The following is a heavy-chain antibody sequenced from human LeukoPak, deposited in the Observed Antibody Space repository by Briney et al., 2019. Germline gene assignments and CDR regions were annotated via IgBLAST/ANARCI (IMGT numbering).Heavy chain of an antibody. D-gene: IGHD6-13*01. Sequence: GGSLRLSCAASGFTFISYGMSWVRQAPGKGLEWVSSISGGGGGTFYADSVKGRFTMSRDNSNNTLYLQMNSLKTEDTAVYYCTTGYASNWYVWGQGTLVTVSS. CDR2: ISGGGGGT. CDR3: TTGYASNWYV. CDR1: GFTFISYG. V-gene: IGHV3-23*01. J-gene: IGHJ4*02.